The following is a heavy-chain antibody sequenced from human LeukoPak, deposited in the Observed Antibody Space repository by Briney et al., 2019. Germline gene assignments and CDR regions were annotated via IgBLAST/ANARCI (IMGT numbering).Heavy chain of an antibody. CDR2: IWYDGSNK. Sequence: KAGGSLRLSCAASGFTFSSYGMHWVRQAPGKGLEWVAVIWYDGSNKYYADSVKGRFTISRDNSKNTLYLQMNSLRAEDTAVYYCAKGTMIVVAGAFDIWGQGTMVTVSS. CDR3: AKGTMIVVAGAFDI. J-gene: IGHJ3*02. V-gene: IGHV3-33*06. CDR1: GFTFSSYG. D-gene: IGHD3-22*01.